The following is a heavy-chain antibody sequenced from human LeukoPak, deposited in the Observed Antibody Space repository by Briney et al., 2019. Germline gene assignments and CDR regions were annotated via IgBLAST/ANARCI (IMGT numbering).Heavy chain of an antibody. Sequence: QPGRSLRLSCTASGFTFDNYAMSWFRQAPGKGREGVGFIRSKIYGGTTEYAAFVKGRFTISRDDSKSIAYLQMTSLKSEDTAVYYCVRYSGDADYWGQGTLVTVSS. V-gene: IGHV3-49*03. CDR2: IRSKIYGGTT. D-gene: IGHD5-12*01. CDR3: VRYSGDADY. J-gene: IGHJ4*02. CDR1: GFTFDNYA.